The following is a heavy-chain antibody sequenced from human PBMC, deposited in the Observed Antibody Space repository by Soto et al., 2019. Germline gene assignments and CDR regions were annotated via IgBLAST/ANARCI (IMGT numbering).Heavy chain of an antibody. Sequence: QVQLVESGGGVVQPGRSLRLSCAASGFTFSSYGMHWVRQAPGKGLEWVAVISYDGSNKYYADSVKGRFTISRDNSKNTLYLQMNSLRAEDTAVYYCAKDSSGYGNYFDYWGQGTLVAVSS. J-gene: IGHJ4*02. CDR1: GFTFSSYG. CDR2: ISYDGSNK. V-gene: IGHV3-30*18. CDR3: AKDSSGYGNYFDY. D-gene: IGHD5-12*01.